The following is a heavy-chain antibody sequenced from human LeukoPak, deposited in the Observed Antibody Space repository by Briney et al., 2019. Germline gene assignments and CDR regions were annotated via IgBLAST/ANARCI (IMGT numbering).Heavy chain of an antibody. CDR1: GYTFSSQH. CDR3: ARDHLYEGPTITWYRGGYFDH. V-gene: IGHV1-46*01. D-gene: IGHD6-25*01. J-gene: IGHJ4*02. Sequence: VASVKVSCKASGYTFSSQHIHWVRQAPGQGLEWMGKINPSFNPGVDVTSYAQKFQGRVTMTRDTSTSTVYMELSSLRSEDTAVYYCARDHLYEGPTITWYRGGYFDHWGQGTLVTVSP. CDR2: INPSFNPGVDVT.